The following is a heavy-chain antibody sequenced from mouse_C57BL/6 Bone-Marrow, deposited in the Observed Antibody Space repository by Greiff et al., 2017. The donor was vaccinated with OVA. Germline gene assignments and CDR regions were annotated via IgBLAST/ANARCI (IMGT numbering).Heavy chain of an antibody. D-gene: IGHD1-1*01. CDR2: INPNNGGT. V-gene: IGHV1-26*01. J-gene: IGHJ4*01. CDR3: ATCSSYDYAMDY. Sequence: VQLQQSGPELVKPGASVKISCKASGYTFTDYYMNWVKQSHGKSLEWIGDINPNNGGTSYNQKFKGTATLTVDKSSSTAYMELRSLTSEDSAVYYCATCSSYDYAMDYWGQGTSVTVSS. CDR1: GYTFTDYY.